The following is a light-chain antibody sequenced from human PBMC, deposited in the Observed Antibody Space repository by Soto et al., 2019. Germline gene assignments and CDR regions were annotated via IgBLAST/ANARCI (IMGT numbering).Light chain of an antibody. CDR1: QTVSTN. CDR3: QQYKNWPL. Sequence: EIVLTQSPGTLSLSPGERATLSCRASQTVSTNFLAWYQQKPGQAPRLLICGASTRATGTPVRFSGSGFGTEFTLTISSLQSEDFAVYYRQQYKNWPLFGQGTRLEIK. V-gene: IGKV3-15*01. CDR2: GAS. J-gene: IGKJ5*01.